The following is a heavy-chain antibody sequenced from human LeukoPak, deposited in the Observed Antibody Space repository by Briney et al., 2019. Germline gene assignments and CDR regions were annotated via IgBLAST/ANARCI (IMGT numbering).Heavy chain of an antibody. CDR2: ISSSSSYI. Sequence: PGGSLRLSCAASGFTFSSYSMNWVRQAPGKGLEWVSSISSSSSYIYYADSVKGRFTISGDNAKNSLYLQMNSLRAEDTAVYYCARDSPDIVATIEAFDIWGQGTMVTVSS. CDR3: ARDSPDIVATIEAFDI. D-gene: IGHD5-12*01. V-gene: IGHV3-21*01. CDR1: GFTFSSYS. J-gene: IGHJ3*02.